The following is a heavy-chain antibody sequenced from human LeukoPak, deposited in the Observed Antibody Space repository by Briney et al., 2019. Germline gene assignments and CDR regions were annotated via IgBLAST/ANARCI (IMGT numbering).Heavy chain of an antibody. CDR1: GFAFSTYS. CDR2: ISSSSSYI. J-gene: IGHJ4*02. Sequence: GGSLRLSCAASGFAFSTYSMKWVRQAPGKGLEWVSSISSSSSYIYYADSVKGRFTISRDNAKNSLYLQMNSLRAEDTAVYYCARDWGGYCSGGSCYPGYWGQGTRVTVSS. CDR3: ARDWGGYCSGGSCYPGY. D-gene: IGHD2-15*01. V-gene: IGHV3-21*01.